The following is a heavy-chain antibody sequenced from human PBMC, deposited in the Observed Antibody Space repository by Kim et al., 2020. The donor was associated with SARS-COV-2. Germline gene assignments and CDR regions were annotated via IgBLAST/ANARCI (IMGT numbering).Heavy chain of an antibody. D-gene: IGHD3-16*01. Sequence: GTNCAQTFQGRVTMTRDTSISTAYMELSRLGSDDTAVYYCARAYPHFDLWGRGTLVTVSS. V-gene: IGHV1-2*02. J-gene: IGHJ2*01. CDR2: GT. CDR3: ARAYPHFDL.